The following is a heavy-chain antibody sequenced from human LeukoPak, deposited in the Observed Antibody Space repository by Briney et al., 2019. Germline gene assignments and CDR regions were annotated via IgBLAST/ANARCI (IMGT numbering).Heavy chain of an antibody. CDR3: ASTWWELEPWPQAFDI. D-gene: IGHD1-26*01. J-gene: IGHJ3*02. Sequence: EPSETLSLTCTVSGGSISSSRYYWGWIRQPPGKGLEWIGYIYYSGSTNYNPSLKSRVTISVDTSKNQSSLKLSSVTAADTAVYYCASTWWELEPWPQAFDIWGQGTMVTVSS. V-gene: IGHV4-61*05. CDR2: IYYSGST. CDR1: GGSISSSRYY.